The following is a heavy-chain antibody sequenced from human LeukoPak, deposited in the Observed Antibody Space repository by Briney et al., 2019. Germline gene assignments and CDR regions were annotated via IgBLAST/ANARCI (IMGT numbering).Heavy chain of an antibody. CDR1: GYTFTGYY. V-gene: IGHV1-2*02. J-gene: IGHJ4*02. Sequence: ASVKVSCKASGYTFTGYYMHWGRQAPGQGLEWMGWINPNSGGTNYAQKFQGRVTMTRDTSISTAYMELSRLRSDDTAVYYCARDLPHYDILTGYFFDYWGQGTLVTVSS. CDR3: ARDLPHYDILTGYFFDY. CDR2: INPNSGGT. D-gene: IGHD3-9*01.